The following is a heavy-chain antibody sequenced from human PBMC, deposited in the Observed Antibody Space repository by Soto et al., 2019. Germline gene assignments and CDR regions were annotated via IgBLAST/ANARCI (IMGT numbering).Heavy chain of an antibody. CDR1: GYTFTSYD. Sequence: GASVKVSCKASGYTFTSYDINWVRQATGQGLEWMGWMNPNSGNTGYAQKFQGRVTMTRNTSISTAYMELSSLRSEDTAVYYCARGREDHYDMGYWGQGTLVTVSS. CDR3: ARGREDHYDMGY. D-gene: IGHD3-9*01. J-gene: IGHJ4*02. V-gene: IGHV1-8*01. CDR2: MNPNSGNT.